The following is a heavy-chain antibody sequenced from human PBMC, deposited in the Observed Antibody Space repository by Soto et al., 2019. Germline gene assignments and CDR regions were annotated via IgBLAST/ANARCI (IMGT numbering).Heavy chain of an antibody. CDR2: INHSGST. V-gene: IGHV4-34*01. CDR1: GGSFSGYY. Sequence: SETLSLTCAVYGGSFSGYYWSWIRQPPGKGLEWIGEINHSGSTNYNPSLKSRVTISVDTSKNQFSLKLSSVTAADTAVNYCARGGGSSWKKYYFDYWGQGTLVTVSS. CDR3: ARGGGSSWKKYYFDY. D-gene: IGHD6-13*01. J-gene: IGHJ4*02.